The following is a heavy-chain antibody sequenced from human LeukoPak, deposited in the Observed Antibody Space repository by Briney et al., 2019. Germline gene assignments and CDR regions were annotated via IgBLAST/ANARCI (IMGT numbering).Heavy chain of an antibody. V-gene: IGHV1-18*01. CDR2: ISAYNGNT. J-gene: IGHJ6*02. D-gene: IGHD3-9*01. Sequence: GASVKVSCKASGYTFTSYGISWVRQAPGQGLEWMGWISAYNGNTNYAQKLQGRVTMTTDTSTSTAYMELRSLRSDDTAVYYCARVEWSKSARYFDWLSLGGYYYYGMDVWGQGTTVTVSS. CDR1: GYTFTSYG. CDR3: ARVEWSKSARYFDWLSLGGYYYYGMDV.